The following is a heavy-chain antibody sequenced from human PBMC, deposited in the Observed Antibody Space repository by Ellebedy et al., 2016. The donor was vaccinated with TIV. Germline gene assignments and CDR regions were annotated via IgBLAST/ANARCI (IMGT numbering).Heavy chain of an antibody. Sequence: GESLKISCAASGFTFSSYWMIWARQAPGKGLECVANINQDGSEQAYVDSVKGRFAISRDNAKNSLYLQMNSLRAEDTAVYYCASEPKGFDYWGQGTLVTVSS. V-gene: IGHV3-7*03. J-gene: IGHJ4*02. CDR2: INQDGSEQ. CDR3: ASEPKGFDY. CDR1: GFTFSSYW.